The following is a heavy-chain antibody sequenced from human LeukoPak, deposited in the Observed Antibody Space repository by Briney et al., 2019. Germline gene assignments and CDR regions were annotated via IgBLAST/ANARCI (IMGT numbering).Heavy chain of an antibody. D-gene: IGHD3-9*01. J-gene: IGHJ6*02. V-gene: IGHV1-8*01. CDR2: MNPNSGNT. CDR3: ARETMRRYFDWLQPYYYYGMDV. Sequence: ASVKVSCKASGYTFSSYDINWVRQATGQGIEWMGWMNPNSGNTGYAQKFQGRVTMTRNTSISTAYMELSSLRSEDTAVYYCARETMRRYFDWLQPYYYYGMDVWGQGTTVTVSS. CDR1: GYTFSSYD.